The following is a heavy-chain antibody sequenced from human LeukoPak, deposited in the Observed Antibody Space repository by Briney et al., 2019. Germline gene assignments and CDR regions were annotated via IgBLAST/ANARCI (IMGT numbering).Heavy chain of an antibody. D-gene: IGHD2-15*01. V-gene: IGHV3-30-3*01. CDR1: GFTFSSYA. CDR3: AAYIVHGY. Sequence: PGRSLRLSCAASGFTFSSYAMHWVRQAPGKGLEWVAVIPYDGSNKYYADSVKGRFTISRDNSKNTLYLQMNSLRAEDTAVYYCAAYIVHGYWGQGTLVTVSS. J-gene: IGHJ4*02. CDR2: IPYDGSNK.